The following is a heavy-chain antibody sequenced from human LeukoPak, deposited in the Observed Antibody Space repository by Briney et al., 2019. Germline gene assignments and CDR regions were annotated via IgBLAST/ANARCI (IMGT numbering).Heavy chain of an antibody. Sequence: SQTLSLTCSASGGSISSGDYYWSWLRQPPGKGLEWIGYIYYSGTTYYNPSLKSRITISVDTSKNQCSLRVSSVTAADTAVYYCARFSGRGVFEYWGQGTLVTVSS. V-gene: IGHV4-30-4*01. CDR3: ARFSGRGVFEY. CDR2: IYYSGTT. J-gene: IGHJ4*02. CDR1: GGSISSGDYY. D-gene: IGHD3-10*01.